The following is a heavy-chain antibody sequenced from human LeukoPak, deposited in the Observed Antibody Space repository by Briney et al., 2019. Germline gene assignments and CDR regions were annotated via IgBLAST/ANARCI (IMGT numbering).Heavy chain of an antibody. CDR1: GFTVSNNY. V-gene: IGHV3-66*01. J-gene: IGHJ4*02. CDR3: TRDRRYGFWSAYSLSY. CDR2: IYNGGST. D-gene: IGHD3-3*01. Sequence: PGGSLRLSCAASGFTVSNNYMSWVRQAPGKGLEWVSVIYNGGSTYYADSVRGRFTISRDNSKNTLYLQMNSLRAEDTAVYYCTRDRRYGFWSAYSLSYWGQGTLVTVSS.